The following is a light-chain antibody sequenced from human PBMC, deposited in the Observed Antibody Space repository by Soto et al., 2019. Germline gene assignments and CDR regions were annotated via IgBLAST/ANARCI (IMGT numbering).Light chain of an antibody. V-gene: IGLV2-8*01. J-gene: IGLJ1*01. CDR1: SSDVGGYDF. Sequence: QSVLTQPPSASGSPGQSITISCTGTSSDVGGYDFVSWYQQHAGKAPKLMIYEVTKRRSGVPDRFSCSKYGTTASLTVSGLQPEDEADYYCSSYAASNKHVFGTGTKVTVL. CDR3: SSYAASNKHV. CDR2: EVT.